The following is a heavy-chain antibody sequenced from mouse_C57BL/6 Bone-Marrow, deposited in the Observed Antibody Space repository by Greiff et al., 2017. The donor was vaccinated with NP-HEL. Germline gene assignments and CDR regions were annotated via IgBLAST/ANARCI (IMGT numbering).Heavy chain of an antibody. CDR1: GYTFTDYY. J-gene: IGHJ3*01. CDR2: IYPGSGST. D-gene: IGHD2-3*01. V-gene: IGHV1-84*01. Sequence: LQESGPELVKPGASVKLSCKASGYTFTDYYINWVKQTPGQGLEWIGWIYPGSGSTKYNEKFKGKGTLTVDTSSSTAYMQLSSLTSEDSAVYFCARDDGYSFYWGQGTLVTVSA. CDR3: ARDDGYSFY.